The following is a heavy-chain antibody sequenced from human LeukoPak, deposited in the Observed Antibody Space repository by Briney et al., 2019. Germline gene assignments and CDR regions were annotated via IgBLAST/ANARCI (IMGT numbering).Heavy chain of an antibody. D-gene: IGHD6-19*01. Sequence: PGGSLRLSCAASGFTFSSYSMNWVRQAPGKGLEWVSGISWNSGSIGYADSVKGRFTISRDNAKNSLYLQMNSLRAEDTALYYCAKGIGIAVAVAYFQHWGQGTLVTVSS. CDR2: ISWNSGSI. CDR3: AKGIGIAVAVAYFQH. J-gene: IGHJ1*01. CDR1: GFTFSSYS. V-gene: IGHV3-9*01.